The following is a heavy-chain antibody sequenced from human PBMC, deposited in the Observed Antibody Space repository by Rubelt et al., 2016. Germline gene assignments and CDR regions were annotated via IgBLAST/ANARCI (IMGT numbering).Heavy chain of an antibody. CDR3: ARDVSSGTPDY. CDR1: GFTFSSYG. CDR2: IWYDGRKQ. V-gene: IGHV3-33*08. Sequence: VQLVESGGGLVQPGGSLRLSCAASGFTFSSYGMNWVRQAPGKGLEWVAVIWYDGRKQYHADSVKGRFTISRDNSKNTLYLQMNSLRVEDTAVYYCARDVSSGTPDYWGQGTLVTVTA. J-gene: IGHJ4*02. D-gene: IGHD2-15*01.